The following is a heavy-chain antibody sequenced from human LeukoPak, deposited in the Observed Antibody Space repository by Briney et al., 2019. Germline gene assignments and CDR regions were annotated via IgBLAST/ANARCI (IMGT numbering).Heavy chain of an antibody. Sequence: SETLSLTCTVSGGSISSGGYYWSWIRQHPGKGLEWIGYIYYSGSTYYNPSLKSRVTISVDTSKNQFSLKLSSVTAADTAVYYCHGRIAAAGSEGFDYWGQGTLVTVSS. V-gene: IGHV4-31*03. CDR1: GGSISSGGYY. CDR3: HGRIAAAGSEGFDY. CDR2: IYYSGST. J-gene: IGHJ4*02. D-gene: IGHD6-13*01.